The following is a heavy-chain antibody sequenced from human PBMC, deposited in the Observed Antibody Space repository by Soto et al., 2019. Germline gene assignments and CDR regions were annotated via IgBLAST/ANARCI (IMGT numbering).Heavy chain of an antibody. J-gene: IGHJ4*02. D-gene: IGHD5-18*01. CDR1: GGTFSSYA. V-gene: IGHV1-69*12. CDR2: IIPIFGTA. CDR3: ARVGRGYSTRSNDY. Sequence: QVQLVQSGAEVKKPGSSVKVSCKASGGTFSSYAISWVRQAPGQGLEWMGGIIPIFGTANYAQKFQGRVTXXGXEXXSTAYMELSSLRSEDTAVYYCARVGRGYSTRSNDYWGQGTLVTVSS.